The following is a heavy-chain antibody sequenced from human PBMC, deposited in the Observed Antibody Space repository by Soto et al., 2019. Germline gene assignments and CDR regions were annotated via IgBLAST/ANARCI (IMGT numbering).Heavy chain of an antibody. V-gene: IGHV2-5*04. D-gene: IGHD1-1*01. CDR2: VYGCGDK. CDR3: VRRYDPYYFDY. Sequence: QITLQESGPTLVKPTQTLTLTCTFSGFSLTTSAVAVGWIRQPPGKALEWLAIVYGCGDKFYSPSLRSRLTITTVNPKTQVVRTLTDIDPVDPGTYFCVRRYDPYYFDYWGQGTLVTVSS. J-gene: IGHJ4*02. CDR1: GFSLTTSAVA.